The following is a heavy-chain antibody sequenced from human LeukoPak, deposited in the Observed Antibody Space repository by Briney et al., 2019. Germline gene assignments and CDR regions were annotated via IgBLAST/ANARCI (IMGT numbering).Heavy chain of an antibody. CDR1: GFSFSGAW. J-gene: IGHJ4*02. CDR2: IRTKTYGGTT. D-gene: IGHD6-19*01. CDR3: AKGIGWHYFDY. Sequence: GGSLRLSCAASGFSFSGAWMSWVRQAPGKGLEWVGFIRTKTYGGTTEYAASVKGRFIISRDDSKSIAFLQMNSLRAEDTAVYYCAKGIGWHYFDYWGQGTLVTVSS. V-gene: IGHV3-71*01.